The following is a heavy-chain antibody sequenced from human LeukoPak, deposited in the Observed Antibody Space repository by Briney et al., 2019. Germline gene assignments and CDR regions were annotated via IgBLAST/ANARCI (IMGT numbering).Heavy chain of an antibody. CDR2: ISGGGRST. V-gene: IGHV3-23*01. J-gene: IGHJ4*02. Sequence: GGSLRLSCAASGFTFSTCAMSWVRQAPGKGLEWVSTISGGGRSTDYADSVKGQFAISRDNSKNTLYLQMNSLRAEDTAVYYCARERYFDYWGQGTLVTVSS. CDR1: GFTFSTCA. CDR3: ARERYFDY.